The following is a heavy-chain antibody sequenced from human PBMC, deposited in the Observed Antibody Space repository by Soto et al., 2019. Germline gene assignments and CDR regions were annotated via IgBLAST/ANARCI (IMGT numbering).Heavy chain of an antibody. CDR2: ISRDGSYI. Sequence: LRLSCAASGFTFSRHAIHWVRLTPGRGLEWVLAISRDGSYIYYTDSVKGRFTVSRDNSKNTVFVQMNRLIPDDTALYFCARTRNGGVADSFDSWGQGTRVTVSS. CDR3: ARTRNGGVADSFDS. V-gene: IGHV3-30*04. D-gene: IGHD3-3*01. CDR1: GFTFSRHA. J-gene: IGHJ5*01.